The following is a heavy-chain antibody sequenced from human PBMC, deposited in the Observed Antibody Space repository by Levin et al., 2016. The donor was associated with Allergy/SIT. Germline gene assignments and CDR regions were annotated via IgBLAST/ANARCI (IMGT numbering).Heavy chain of an antibody. CDR3: ARAAVGASLAY. CDR2: ITTTSTYI. J-gene: IGHJ4*02. D-gene: IGHD1-26*01. CDR1: GFTFSNYI. Sequence: GESLKISCAASGFTFSNYIMHWVRQAPGKGLEWVSSITTTSTYIYYADSVKGRFTTSRDNAKNSLYLQMNSLRVEDTAVYYCARAAVGASLAYWGQGTLVTVSS. V-gene: IGHV3-21*01.